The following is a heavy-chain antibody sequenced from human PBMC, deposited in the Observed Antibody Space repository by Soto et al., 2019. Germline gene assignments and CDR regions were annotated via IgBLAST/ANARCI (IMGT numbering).Heavy chain of an antibody. V-gene: IGHV1-18*01. CDR1: GYSFTTYG. J-gene: IGHJ6*02. CDR3: AREGPAPYYYYGMDV. Sequence: QVQLVQSRGEVKKPGASVKVSCKTSGYSFTTYGISWVRQAPGQGLEWMGWISGYNGNTNYAQKLKGRLTMTTDTSTSTAYMELRSLTSDDTAVYYCAREGPAPYYYYGMDVWRQGSTVTVSS. CDR2: ISGYNGNT.